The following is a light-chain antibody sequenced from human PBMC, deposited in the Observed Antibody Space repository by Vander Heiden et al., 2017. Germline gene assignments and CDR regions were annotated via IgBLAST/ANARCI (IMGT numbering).Light chain of an antibody. V-gene: IGKV1-5*03. J-gene: IGKJ1*01. CDR2: KAS. CDR3: QQYDKSWT. Sequence: DVRLTQPPSTLSASVGDRVTISCRANQNIDLWLAWYQQRPGNAPQLMIYKASTLQSGVPSRISGGGSGTEFSLTISNLQPEDSAIYCCQQYDKSWTFGPGTRVQVK. CDR1: QNIDLW.